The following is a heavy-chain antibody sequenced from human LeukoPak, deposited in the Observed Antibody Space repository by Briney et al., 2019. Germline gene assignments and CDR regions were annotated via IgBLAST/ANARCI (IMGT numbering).Heavy chain of an antibody. D-gene: IGHD4-23*01. CDR2: ISSSGSTT. CDR1: GFTFSGYY. J-gene: IGHJ4*02. Sequence: GGSLRLSCAASGFTFSGYYMSWIRQAPGKGLEWVSYISSSGSTTYYADSVKGRFTISRVNAKNSLYLQMNSLRAEDTAVYYCAAWEGWQLVQADYWGQGTLVTVSS. V-gene: IGHV3-11*01. CDR3: AAWEGWQLVQADY.